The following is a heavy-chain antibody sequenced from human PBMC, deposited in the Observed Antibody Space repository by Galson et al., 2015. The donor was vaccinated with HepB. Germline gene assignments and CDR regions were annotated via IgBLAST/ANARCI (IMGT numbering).Heavy chain of an antibody. CDR3: TTEEAVGASPWFDP. CDR1: GFTFSNAW. Sequence: SLRLSCAASGFTFSNAWMSWVRQAPGKGLEWVGRIKSKTDGGTTDYAAPVKGRFTISRDDSKNTLYLQMNSLKTEDTAVYYCTTEEAVGASPWFDPWGQGTLVTVSS. D-gene: IGHD1-26*01. V-gene: IGHV3-15*01. CDR2: IKSKTDGGTT. J-gene: IGHJ5*02.